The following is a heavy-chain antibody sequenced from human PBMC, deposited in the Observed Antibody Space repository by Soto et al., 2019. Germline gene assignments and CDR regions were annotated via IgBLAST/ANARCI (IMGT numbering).Heavy chain of an antibody. J-gene: IGHJ6*02. CDR1: GGPISSYY. CDR2: IYTSGST. V-gene: IGHV4-4*07. D-gene: IGHD3-3*01. CDR3: ARMGGYYEYYYYGMDV. Sequence: SETLSLTCTVSGGPISSYYWSWIRQPAGKGLEWIGRIYTSGSTNYNPSLKSRVTMSVDTSKNQFSLKLSSVTAADTAVYYCARMGGYYEYYYYGMDVWGQGTTVTVSS.